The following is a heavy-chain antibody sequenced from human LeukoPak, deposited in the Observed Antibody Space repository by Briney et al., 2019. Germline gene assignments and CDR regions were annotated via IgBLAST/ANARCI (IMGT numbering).Heavy chain of an antibody. CDR3: ATAGLTVGNYELFDC. J-gene: IGHJ4*02. D-gene: IGHD3-3*01. CDR2: ISYNSGNM. V-gene: IGHV3-48*04. CDR1: GFAFSGYN. Sequence: PGGSLRLSCAASGFAFSGYNMNWVRQAPGKGLEWVSYISYNSGNMYYADSVKGRFTISRDNAKNSLYLQMNTLRAEDTAVYYCATAGLTVGNYELFDCWGQGTLVTVS.